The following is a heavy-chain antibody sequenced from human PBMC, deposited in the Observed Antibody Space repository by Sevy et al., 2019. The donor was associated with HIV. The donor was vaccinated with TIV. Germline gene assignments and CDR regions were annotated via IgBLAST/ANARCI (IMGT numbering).Heavy chain of an antibody. V-gene: IGHV1-8*01. CDR3: ARGRGRRYFADY. J-gene: IGHJ4*02. Sequence: VSVKVSCKASGYTFTSYDINWVRQATGQGLEWMGWMNPNSGNTGYAQKFQGRVTMTRNTSISTAYMELSSLRSEDTAVYYCARGRGRRYFADYWGQGTLVTVSS. CDR1: GYTFTSYD. D-gene: IGHD3-9*01. CDR2: MNPNSGNT.